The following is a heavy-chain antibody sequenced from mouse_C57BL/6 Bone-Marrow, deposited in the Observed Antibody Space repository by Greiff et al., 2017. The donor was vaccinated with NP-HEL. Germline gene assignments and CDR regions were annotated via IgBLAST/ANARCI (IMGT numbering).Heavy chain of an antibody. Sequence: EVQRVESEGGLVQPGSSMKLSCTASGFTFSDYSMAWVRQVPKKGLEWVANINYDGSSTYYLDSLKSRFIISRDNAKNILYLQMSSLKSEDTATYYCAREGGLRRRTYAMDYWGQGTSVTVSS. J-gene: IGHJ4*01. CDR3: AREGGLRRRTYAMDY. CDR2: INYDGSST. D-gene: IGHD2-4*01. CDR1: GFTFSDYS. V-gene: IGHV5-16*01.